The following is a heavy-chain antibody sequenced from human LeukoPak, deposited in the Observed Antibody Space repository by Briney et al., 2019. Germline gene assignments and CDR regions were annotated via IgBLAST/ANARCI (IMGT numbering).Heavy chain of an antibody. Sequence: SETLSLTCRVSGASVSNYYWSWIRQSPGKGLEWIGFFHYSGSTNYNPSLNSRVTTSIDTSMNQLSLTLVSVSAADTAVYFCARHHDGGPKLRLDFWGLGVLVTVSS. CDR2: FHYSGST. CDR1: GASVSNYY. J-gene: IGHJ4*02. D-gene: IGHD2-15*01. CDR3: ARHHDGGPKLRLDF. V-gene: IGHV4-59*08.